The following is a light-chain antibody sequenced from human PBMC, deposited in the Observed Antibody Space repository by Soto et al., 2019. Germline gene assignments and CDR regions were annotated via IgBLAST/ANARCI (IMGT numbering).Light chain of an antibody. CDR2: KAS. CDR1: QSISSW. V-gene: IGKV1-5*03. Sequence: DIQMTQSPSTLSASVEDRVTITCRASQSISSWLAWYQQKPGKAPKLLIYKASSLESGVPSRFSGSGSGTEFTLTISSLQPDDFATDYCQQYNSYPLTFGGGTKVEIK. CDR3: QQYNSYPLT. J-gene: IGKJ4*01.